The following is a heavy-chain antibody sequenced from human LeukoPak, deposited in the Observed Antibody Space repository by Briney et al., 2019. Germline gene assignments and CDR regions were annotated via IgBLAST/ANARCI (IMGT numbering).Heavy chain of an antibody. D-gene: IGHD5-12*01. CDR3: ARGDGWIINL. CDR1: GFTFSSYG. Sequence: GGSLRLSCAASGFTFSSYGMHWVRQAPGRGLESVANINQDGSEKNYVDSVKGRFTISRDNAKNSLFLQMNSLRAEDTAVYYCARGDGWIINLWGQGTLVTVSS. CDR2: INQDGSEK. V-gene: IGHV3-7*05. J-gene: IGHJ5*02.